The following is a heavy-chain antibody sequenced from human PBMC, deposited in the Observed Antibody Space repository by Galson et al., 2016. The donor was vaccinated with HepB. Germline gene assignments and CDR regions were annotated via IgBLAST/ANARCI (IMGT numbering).Heavy chain of an antibody. D-gene: IGHD2/OR15-2a*01. CDR2: ITPEGSDT. CDR1: GFTFSCYG. Sequence: SLRLSCAASGFTFSCYGMHWVRRAPGKGLDWVALITPEGSDTYYADAVKGRFTISRDNSKNTLSLQMNSLRAEDTAIYYCARDGISSLDQWGQGILVTVSS. J-gene: IGHJ4*02. CDR3: ARDGISSLDQ. V-gene: IGHV3-30*03.